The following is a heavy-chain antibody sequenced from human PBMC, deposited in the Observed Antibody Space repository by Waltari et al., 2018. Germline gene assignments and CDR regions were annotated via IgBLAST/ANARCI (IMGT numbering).Heavy chain of an antibody. CDR2: IYTSGST. J-gene: IGHJ3*02. D-gene: IGHD4-17*01. CDR3: ARDADDYGGNDAFDI. V-gene: IGHV4-4*07. Sequence: QVQLQESGPGLVKPSETLSLTCTVSGGSISSYSWTWIRHPAGKGLEWIGRIYTSGSTNYNPSLKSRVTMSVDTSKNQFSLKLSSVTAADTAVYYCARDADDYGGNDAFDIWGQGTMVTVSS. CDR1: GGSISSYS.